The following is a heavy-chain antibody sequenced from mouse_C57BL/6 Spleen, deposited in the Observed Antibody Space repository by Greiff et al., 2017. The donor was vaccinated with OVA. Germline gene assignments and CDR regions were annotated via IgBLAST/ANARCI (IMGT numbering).Heavy chain of an antibody. CDR3: ARLESYGSSPYWYFDV. V-gene: IGHV1-53*01. CDR2: INPSNGGT. D-gene: IGHD1-1*01. CDR1: GYTFTSYW. Sequence: VQLQQPGTELVKPGASVKLSCKASGYTFTSYWMHWVKQRPGQGLEWIGNINPSNGGTNYNEKFKSKATLTVDKSSSTAYMQLSSLTSEDSAVYYCARLESYGSSPYWYFDVWGTGTTVTVSS. J-gene: IGHJ1*03.